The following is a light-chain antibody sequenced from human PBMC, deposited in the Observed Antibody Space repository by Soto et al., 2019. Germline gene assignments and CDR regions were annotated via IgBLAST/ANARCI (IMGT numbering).Light chain of an antibody. V-gene: IGLV2-14*01. Sequence: QSALTQPASVSGSPGQSITISCTGTSSDIGSDNFVSWHQQHPGKAPKFIIYGVSNRPSGVSNRFSGSKSGNTASLTISGLQAYDEADYYCSSYTTAYIWVFGGGTKLTVL. J-gene: IGLJ3*02. CDR2: GVS. CDR3: SSYTTAYIWV. CDR1: SSDIGSDNF.